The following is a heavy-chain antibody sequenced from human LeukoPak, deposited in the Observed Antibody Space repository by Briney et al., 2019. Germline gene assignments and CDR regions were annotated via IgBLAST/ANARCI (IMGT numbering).Heavy chain of an antibody. V-gene: IGHV3-23*01. CDR1: GFTFSSYA. CDR2: ISGSGGST. D-gene: IGHD3-22*01. CDR3: AKERGPYYYDSSGYYDPYYFDY. J-gene: IGHJ4*02. Sequence: GGSLRLSCAASGFTFSSYAMSWVRQAPGKGLEWVSAISGSGGSTYYADSVKGRFTLSRDNSKNTLYLQMNSPRAEDTAVYYCAKERGPYYYDSSGYYDPYYFDYWGQGTLVTVSS.